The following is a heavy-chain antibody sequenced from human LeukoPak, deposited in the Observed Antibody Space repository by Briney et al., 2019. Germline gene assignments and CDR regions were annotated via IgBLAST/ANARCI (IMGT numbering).Heavy chain of an antibody. CDR1: GFTFSIYE. J-gene: IGHJ6*02. V-gene: IGHV3-64*01. Sequence: GGSLSLSCAASGFTFSIYEMHWVRQSPGKGLEYVSAISSKGDSTYYANFVKGRFIISRDNSKNTLYLQMGSLRPEDMAVYYWARDSPGEVWGEG. CDR2: ISSKGDST. CDR3: ARDSPGEV.